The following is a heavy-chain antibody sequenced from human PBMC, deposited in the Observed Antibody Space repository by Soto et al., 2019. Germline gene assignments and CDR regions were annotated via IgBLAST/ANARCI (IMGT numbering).Heavy chain of an antibody. CDR1: GYSFTSYW. J-gene: IGHJ4*02. V-gene: IGHV5-51*01. Sequence: GESLKVSCKGSGYSFTSYWIGWVRQMPGKGLEWMGIIYPGDSDTRYSPSFQGQVTISADKSISTAYLQWSSLKASDTAMYYCARHYCSGGSCYPGGYWGQGTLVTVSS. CDR3: ARHYCSGGSCYPGGY. CDR2: IYPGDSDT. D-gene: IGHD2-15*01.